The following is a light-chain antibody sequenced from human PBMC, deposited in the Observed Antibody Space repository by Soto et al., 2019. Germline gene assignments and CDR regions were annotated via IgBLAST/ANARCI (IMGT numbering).Light chain of an antibody. Sequence: DIQMTQSPSALAASAGDRVTITCRASQTIFTWFACYQQKPGKAPNLLIYDASTLESGVPSRFSGSGSATEFTLTISSLQPEDFATYYRQQYSSYISFGQGTRLEIK. J-gene: IGKJ5*01. CDR3: QQYSSYIS. CDR1: QTIFTW. V-gene: IGKV1-5*01. CDR2: DAS.